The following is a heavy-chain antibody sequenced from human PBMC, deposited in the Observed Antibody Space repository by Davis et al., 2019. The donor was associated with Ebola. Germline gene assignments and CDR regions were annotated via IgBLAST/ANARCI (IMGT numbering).Heavy chain of an antibody. Sequence: GESLKISCAASGFTFSSYWMSWVRQAPGKGLEWVANIKQDGSEKYYVDSVKGRFTISRDNAKNSLYLQMNSLRAEDTAVYYCARDRVPARFAVGAYPTPPDVWGQGTTVTVSS. V-gene: IGHV3-7*01. CDR3: ARDRVPARFAVGAYPTPPDV. J-gene: IGHJ6*02. CDR2: IKQDGSEK. CDR1: GFTFSSYW. D-gene: IGHD1-26*01.